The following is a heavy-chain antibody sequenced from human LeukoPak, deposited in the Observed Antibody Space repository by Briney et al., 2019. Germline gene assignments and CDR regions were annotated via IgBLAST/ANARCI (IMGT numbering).Heavy chain of an antibody. D-gene: IGHD6-13*01. V-gene: IGHV3-74*01. CDR1: GFTFSSHW. CDR2: INTDGSST. CDR3: ARLYSSSVNF. J-gene: IGHJ4*02. Sequence: GGSLRLSCAASGFTFSSHWMHWVRQVPGKGLVWVARINTDGSSTSYADSVKGRITTSRDNAKNSLYLQMNSPRADDTAVYYCARLYSSSVNFWGQGTMVTVAS.